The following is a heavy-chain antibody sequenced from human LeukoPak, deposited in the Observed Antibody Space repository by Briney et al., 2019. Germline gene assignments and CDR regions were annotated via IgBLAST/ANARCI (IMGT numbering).Heavy chain of an antibody. V-gene: IGHV4-59*02. CDR3: ARGPHDYTNSFDY. Sequence: SETLSLTCTVSGGSDSSYYWSWIRQPPGKGLDWIVYIYYSGSTNYNPSLKSRVTISVDTSKNQFSLKLSSVTAADTAVYYCARGPHDYTNSFDYWGQGTLVTVSS. CDR2: IYYSGST. CDR1: GGSDSSYY. D-gene: IGHD4-11*01. J-gene: IGHJ4*02.